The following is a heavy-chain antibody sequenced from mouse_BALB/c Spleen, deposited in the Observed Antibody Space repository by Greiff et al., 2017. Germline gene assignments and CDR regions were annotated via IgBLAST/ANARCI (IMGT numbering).Heavy chain of an antibody. Sequence: DVKLVESGGGLVKPGGSLKLSCAASGFTFSSYAMSWVRQTPEKRLEWVATISSGGSYTYYPDSVKGRFTISRDNAKNTLYLQMSSLRSEDTAMYYCARDGNYWFAYWGQGTLVTVSA. V-gene: IGHV5-9-3*01. CDR2: ISSGGSYT. CDR3: ARDGNYWFAY. J-gene: IGHJ3*01. D-gene: IGHD2-1*01. CDR1: GFTFSSYA.